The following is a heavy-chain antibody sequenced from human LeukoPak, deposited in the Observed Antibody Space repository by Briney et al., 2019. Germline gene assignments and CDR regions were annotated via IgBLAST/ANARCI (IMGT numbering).Heavy chain of an antibody. CDR1: GFTFSSYW. Sequence: GGSLRLSCAASGFTFSSYWMSWVRQAPGKGLEWVATISTSGSRTYSIDSVKGRFAFSRDNSKNTLFLEMNSLRAEDTAIYYCAKCRAGSDADCYGFDYWGQGTLVTVSS. V-gene: IGHV3-23*01. D-gene: IGHD2-21*02. CDR2: ISTSGSRT. J-gene: IGHJ4*02. CDR3: AKCRAGSDADCYGFDY.